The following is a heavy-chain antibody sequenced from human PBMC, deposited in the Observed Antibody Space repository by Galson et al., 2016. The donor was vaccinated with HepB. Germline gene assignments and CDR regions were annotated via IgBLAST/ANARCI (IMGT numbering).Heavy chain of an antibody. Sequence: SVKVSCKASGGPFTTYAFSWVRQAPGQGLEWMGGITPVFGSTNYAQKFQDRVSFSADESQGTTYMELISLRSEDTAVYYCATSYGDYLALDYWGQGTLLTVS. CDR2: ITPVFGST. J-gene: IGHJ4*02. CDR1: GGPFTTYA. D-gene: IGHD4-17*01. V-gene: IGHV1-69*13. CDR3: ATSYGDYLALDY.